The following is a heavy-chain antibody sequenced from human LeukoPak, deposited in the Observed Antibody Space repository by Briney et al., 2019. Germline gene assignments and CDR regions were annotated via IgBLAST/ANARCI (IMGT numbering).Heavy chain of an antibody. J-gene: IGHJ4*02. CDR2: ILNSGATT. CDR3: ARGYSGSGYDSFDY. Sequence: PGGSLRLSCAVSGFTFSTYAMSWVRQAPGKGLEWVSSILNSGATTYYAESVKGRFTISRDNSKNTLYLQMNSLRGEDTAVYYCARGYSGSGYDSFDYWGQGTLVTVSS. V-gene: IGHV3-23*01. CDR1: GFTFSTYA. D-gene: IGHD5-12*01.